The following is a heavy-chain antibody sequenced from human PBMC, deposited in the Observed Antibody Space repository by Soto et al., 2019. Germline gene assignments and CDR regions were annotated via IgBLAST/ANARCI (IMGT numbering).Heavy chain of an antibody. V-gene: IGHV3-15*01. Sequence: RAQAKRVGWVGRIKSTRYHGAADYAAPVEGRFTISRDDSQSMLYLQMKSLKTEDTAVYDCTTDWGSGYKYIRAFDVWGQGTKVT. J-gene: IGHJ3*01. D-gene: IGHD3-22*01. CDR3: TTDWGSGYKYIRAFDV. CDR2: IKSTRYHGAA.